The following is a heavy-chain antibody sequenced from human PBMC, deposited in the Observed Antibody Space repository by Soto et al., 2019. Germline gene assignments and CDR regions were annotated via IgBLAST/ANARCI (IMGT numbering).Heavy chain of an antibody. J-gene: IGHJ4*02. V-gene: IGHV4-31*03. Sequence: QVQLQESGPALVKPSQTLSLTCTVSGGSISSGGYYWSWIRQHPGKGLEWIGYIYYSGSTYYNPSLKSRVTISVDTSKNQFSLKLSSVTAADTAVYYCARAPIYYDSSGYKSLPFDYWGQGTLVTVSS. D-gene: IGHD3-22*01. CDR2: IYYSGST. CDR3: ARAPIYYDSSGYKSLPFDY. CDR1: GGSISSGGYY.